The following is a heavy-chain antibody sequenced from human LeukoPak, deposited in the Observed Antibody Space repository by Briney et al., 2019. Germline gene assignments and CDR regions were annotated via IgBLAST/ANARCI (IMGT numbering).Heavy chain of an antibody. D-gene: IGHD3-22*01. V-gene: IGHV3-30-3*01. CDR3: ARDPYYYDSSGYYHGGYYFDY. CDR1: GFTFSSYA. Sequence: PGGSLRLSCAASGFTFSSYAIHWVRQAPGKGLEWVAVISYDGSNKYYADSVKGRFTISRDNSKNTLYLQMNSLRAEDTAVYYCARDPYYYDSSGYYHGGYYFDYWGQGTLVTVSS. J-gene: IGHJ4*02. CDR2: ISYDGSNK.